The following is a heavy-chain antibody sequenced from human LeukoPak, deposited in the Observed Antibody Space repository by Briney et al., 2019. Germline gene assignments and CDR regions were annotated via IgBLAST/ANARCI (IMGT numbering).Heavy chain of an antibody. Sequence: PSETLSLTCTVSGGSISSYYWSWIRQPPGKGLEWIGEIYYSGSTNYNPSLKSRVTISVDTSKNQFSLKLSSVTAADTAVYYCARAWSVVVPAAKLFDPWGQGTLVTVSS. CDR1: GGSISSYY. J-gene: IGHJ5*02. CDR2: IYYSGST. CDR3: ARAWSVVVPAAKLFDP. D-gene: IGHD2-2*01. V-gene: IGHV4-59*01.